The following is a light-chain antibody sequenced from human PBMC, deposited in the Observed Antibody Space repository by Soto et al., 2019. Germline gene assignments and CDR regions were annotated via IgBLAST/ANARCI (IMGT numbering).Light chain of an antibody. J-gene: IGKJ2*01. Sequence: EIILTQSPASLSVAPGERTTLSCRASQSVNNNLAWYQQKPGQAPRLLIYGASTRATGIPGRFRGSGSGTEFTLTITSLQSEDFSVYFCQQYNNLPPDTFGHGTKLAIK. CDR2: GAS. CDR1: QSVNNN. V-gene: IGKV3-15*01. CDR3: QQYNNLPPDT.